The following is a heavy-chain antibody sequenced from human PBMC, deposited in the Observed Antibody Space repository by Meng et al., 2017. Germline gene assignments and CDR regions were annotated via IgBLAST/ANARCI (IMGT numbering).Heavy chain of an antibody. CDR1: GFTFSSYW. CDR2: IYSGGST. V-gene: IGHV3-66*01. CDR3: ARGGSYYSY. Sequence: GKLVESGGGLVQPGGALGLSCAASGFTFSSYWMSWVRQAPGKGLEWVSVIYSGGSTYYADSVKGRFTISRDNSKNTLYLQMNSLRAEDTAVYYCARGGSYYSYWGQGTLVTVSS. J-gene: IGHJ4*02. D-gene: IGHD1-26*01.